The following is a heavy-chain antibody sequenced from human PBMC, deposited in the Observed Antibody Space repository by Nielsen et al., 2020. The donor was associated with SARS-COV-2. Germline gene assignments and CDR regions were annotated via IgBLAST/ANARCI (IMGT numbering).Heavy chain of an antibody. CDR1: GFTFSSYD. D-gene: IGHD6-13*01. Sequence: GGSLRLSCAASGFTFSSYDMHWVRQATGKGLEWVSAIGTAGDTYYPGSVKGRFTISRENAKNSLYLQMNSLRAGDTAVYYCARAGYDSSSWYLHFDYWGQGTLVTVSS. V-gene: IGHV3-13*01. CDR2: IGTAGDT. CDR3: ARAGYDSSSWYLHFDY. J-gene: IGHJ4*02.